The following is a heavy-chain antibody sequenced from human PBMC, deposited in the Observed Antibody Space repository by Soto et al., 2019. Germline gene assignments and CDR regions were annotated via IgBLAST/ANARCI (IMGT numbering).Heavy chain of an antibody. CDR2: MYHSGIT. CDR3: ARSMYSTSAQLYYGMDV. J-gene: IGHJ6*02. D-gene: IGHD6-6*01. CDR1: GYSIRSGYF. V-gene: IGHV4-38-2*01. Sequence: SETLSLTCAVSGYSIRSGYFWGWIRQPPGKGLEWIGSMYHSGITYYNLSLKSRVTISVDTSKNQLSLKLSSATAADTAVYYCARSMYSTSAQLYYGMDVWGQGTTVT.